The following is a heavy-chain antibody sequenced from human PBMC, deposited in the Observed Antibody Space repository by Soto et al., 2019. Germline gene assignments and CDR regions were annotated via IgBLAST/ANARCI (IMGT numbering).Heavy chain of an antibody. Sequence: PGGSLRLSCAASGFTFSSYAMSWVRQAPGKGLEWVSAISGSGGSTYYADSVKGRFTISRDNSKNTLYLQMNSLRAEDTAVYYCAKDLGIAVAPDYFDYWGQGTLVTVSS. CDR3: AKDLGIAVAPDYFDY. V-gene: IGHV3-23*01. CDR2: ISGSGGST. D-gene: IGHD6-19*01. J-gene: IGHJ4*02. CDR1: GFTFSSYA.